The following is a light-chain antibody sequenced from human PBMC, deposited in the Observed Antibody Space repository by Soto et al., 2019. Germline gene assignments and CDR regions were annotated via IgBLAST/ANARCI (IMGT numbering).Light chain of an antibody. Sequence: DIQMTQSPSSLSASVGDRVTITCRASQGISNYLAWYQQKPGKVPKLLIYAASTLRSGVPSRFSGSGSGTDFTLTISSLQPEDVATYYCQKYNSYRLTFGGGTKVEIK. CDR2: AAS. CDR3: QKYNSYRLT. J-gene: IGKJ4*01. V-gene: IGKV1-27*01. CDR1: QGISNY.